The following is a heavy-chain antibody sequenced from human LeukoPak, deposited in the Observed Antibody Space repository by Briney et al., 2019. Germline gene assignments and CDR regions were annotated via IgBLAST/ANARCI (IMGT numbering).Heavy chain of an antibody. V-gene: IGHV4-59*08. CDR2: IYYSGST. J-gene: IGHJ4*02. CDR3: ARGHLPYDSSGFL. D-gene: IGHD3-22*01. Sequence: SETLSLTCTVSGGSISSYYWSWIRQPPGKGLEWIGYIYYSGSTNHNPSLKSRVTISVDTSKNQFSLKLSSVTAADTAVYYCARGHLPYDSSGFLWGQGTLVTVSS. CDR1: GGSISSYY.